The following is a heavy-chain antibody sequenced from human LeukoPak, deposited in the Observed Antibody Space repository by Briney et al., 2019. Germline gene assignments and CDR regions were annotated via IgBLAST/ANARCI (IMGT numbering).Heavy chain of an antibody. CDR3: TTGAVNTQTFDT. J-gene: IGHJ3*02. V-gene: IGHV3-15*01. CDR2: IKSKTDGGTT. Sequence: GESLRLSCAASEFTFTNAWMSWVRQAPGKGLEWVGRIKSKTDGGTTEYAAPVKGRFTISRNDPENTLYLQMNSLKTEDTAMYYCTTGAVNTQTFDTWGQGTMVTVSS. D-gene: IGHD3-16*01. CDR1: EFTFTNAW.